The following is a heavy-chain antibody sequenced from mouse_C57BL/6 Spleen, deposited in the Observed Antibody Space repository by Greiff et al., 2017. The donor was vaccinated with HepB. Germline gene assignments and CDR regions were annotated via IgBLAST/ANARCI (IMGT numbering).Heavy chain of an antibody. J-gene: IGHJ1*03. V-gene: IGHV2-5*01. CDR2: IWRGGST. CDR1: GFSLTSYG. CDR3: AKTLSGSSYWYFDV. D-gene: IGHD1-1*01. Sequence: QVQLQQSGPGLVQPSQSLSITCTVSGFSLTSYGVHWVRQSPGKGLEWLGVIWRGGSTDYNAAFMSRLSITKDNSKSQVILKMNSLQDDDTAIYYCAKTLSGSSYWYFDVWGTGTTVTVSS.